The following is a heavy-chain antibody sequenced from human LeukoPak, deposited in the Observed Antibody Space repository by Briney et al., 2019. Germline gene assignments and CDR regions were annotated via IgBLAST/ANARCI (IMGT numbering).Heavy chain of an antibody. CDR2: ITASGDAT. CDR1: GFTFNKYA. V-gene: IGHV3-23*01. CDR3: AKEDYSSGPNWFDP. Sequence: GGSLRLSCATSGFTFNKYALAWVRQAPGKGLEWVSTITASGDATYYADSVKGRFTISRDNSKNTLFLQMNSLRAEDTAIYYCAKEDYSSGPNWFDPWGQGTLVPVSS. D-gene: IGHD6-19*01. J-gene: IGHJ5*02.